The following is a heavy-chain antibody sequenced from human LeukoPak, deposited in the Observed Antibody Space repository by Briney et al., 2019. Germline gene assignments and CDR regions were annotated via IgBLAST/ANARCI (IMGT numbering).Heavy chain of an antibody. CDR2: INHSGST. D-gene: IGHD6-19*01. J-gene: IGHJ4*02. CDR1: GGSFSGYC. Sequence: SETLSLTCAVYGGSFSGYCWSWIRQPPGKGLEWIGEINHSGSTNYNPSLKSRVTISVDTSKNQFSLKLSSVTAADTAVYYCARGRTIYPGTAVAGTGYFDYWGQGTLVTVSS. CDR3: ARGRTIYPGTAVAGTGYFDY. V-gene: IGHV4-34*01.